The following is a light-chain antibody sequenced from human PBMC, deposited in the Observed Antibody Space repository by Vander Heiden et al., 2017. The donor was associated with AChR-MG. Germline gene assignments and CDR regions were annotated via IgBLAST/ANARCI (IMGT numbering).Light chain of an antibody. Sequence: SVLTHPPSASGTPGQRVTISCSGSSSNIGSNTVNWYQQLPGTAPKLLIYSNNQRPSGVPDRFSGSKSGTSASLAISGLQSEDEADYYCAAWDDSLNGWVFGGGTKLT. CDR2: SNN. V-gene: IGLV1-44*01. J-gene: IGLJ3*02. CDR3: AAWDDSLNGWV. CDR1: SSNIGSNT.